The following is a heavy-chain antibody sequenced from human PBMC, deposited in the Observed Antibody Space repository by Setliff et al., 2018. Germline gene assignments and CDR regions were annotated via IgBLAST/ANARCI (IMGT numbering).Heavy chain of an antibody. D-gene: IGHD5-12*01. V-gene: IGHV7-4-1*02. Sequence: ASVKVSCKASGYTFSSYAMGWMRQAPGQRLEWMGWTNTNTGNPSYAQDFTGRLVFSLDTSVSTAYPQISSLKADDTAVYYCARASRYGTIRYRGDYYMDVWGKGTTVTVSS. CDR3: ARASRYGTIRYRGDYYMDV. J-gene: IGHJ6*03. CDR1: GYTFSSYA. CDR2: TNTNTGNP.